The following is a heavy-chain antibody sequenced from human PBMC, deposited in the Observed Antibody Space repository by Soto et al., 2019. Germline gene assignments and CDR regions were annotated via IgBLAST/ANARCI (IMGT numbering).Heavy chain of an antibody. Sequence: QVQLVQSGAEVKKPGSSVKVSCKTSGDTFNSYSITWVRQAPGRGLEWMGRIIPILGIVNYAQKFQGRVTITADKFTNTAYMELSSLRSEDTAVYYCATGYCSRTSCYALKDYFHYYMDFWGKGTTVTVSS. CDR1: GDTFNSYS. D-gene: IGHD2-2*01. J-gene: IGHJ6*03. V-gene: IGHV1-69*02. CDR3: ATGYCSRTSCYALKDYFHYYMDF. CDR2: IIPILGIV.